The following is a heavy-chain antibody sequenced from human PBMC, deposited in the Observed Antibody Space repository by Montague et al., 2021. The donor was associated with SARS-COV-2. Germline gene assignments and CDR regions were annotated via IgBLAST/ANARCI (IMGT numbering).Heavy chain of an antibody. J-gene: IGHJ3*02. CDR2: IYHSGST. V-gene: IGHV4-38-2*02. CDR1: GYSISTGYY. Sequence: SETLSLTCTVSGYSISTGYYWGWIRQPPGKGLEWIGTIYHSGSTYFNPSLKGRVTISVDTSKNQFPLNLSSVTTADTAVYYCAKVAGSHDTFDIWGRGTMVTVSS. CDR3: AKVAGSHDTFDI. D-gene: IGHD6-19*01.